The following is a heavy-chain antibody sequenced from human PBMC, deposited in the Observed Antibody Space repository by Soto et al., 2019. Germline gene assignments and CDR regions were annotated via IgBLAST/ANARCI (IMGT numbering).Heavy chain of an antibody. Sequence: SETLSLTCTVSGGSISSSSYYWGWIRQPPGKGLEWIGSIYYSGSTYYNPSLKSRVTISADTSKNQFSLKLSSVTAADTAVYYCARHVGWIQLWSYFDYWGQGTLVTVSS. J-gene: IGHJ4*02. V-gene: IGHV4-39*01. CDR3: ARHVGWIQLWSYFDY. CDR1: GGSISSSSYY. CDR2: IYYSGST. D-gene: IGHD5-18*01.